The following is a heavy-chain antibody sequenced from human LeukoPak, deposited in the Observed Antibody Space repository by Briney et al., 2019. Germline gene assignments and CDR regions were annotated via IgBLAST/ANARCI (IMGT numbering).Heavy chain of an antibody. CDR3: FGITVTDVPY. V-gene: IGHV3-30*02. Sequence: GVSLRLSCAASGLPFSHSGMHWVRQAPGKGLEWVAFIRYDGSNKYYADSVKGRFTISRDNSKNAPYLQMNSLRGEDTAVYYCFGITVTDVPYWGQGTLVTVSS. CDR2: IRYDGSNK. D-gene: IGHD1-7*01. J-gene: IGHJ4*02. CDR1: GLPFSHSG.